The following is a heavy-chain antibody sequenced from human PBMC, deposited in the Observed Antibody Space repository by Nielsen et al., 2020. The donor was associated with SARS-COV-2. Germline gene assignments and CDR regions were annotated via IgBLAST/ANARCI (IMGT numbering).Heavy chain of an antibody. V-gene: IGHV3-30*03. J-gene: IGHJ4*02. CDR2: ISYDGSDQ. CDR1: GFTFSRFG. CDR3: ARGAGRYWEATYFDY. Sequence: GESLKISCAASGFTFSRFGMHWVRQTPGRGLEWVAYISYDGSDQYYADSVKGRFTISRDNSKNTLYLQMNSLRAEDTAIYYCARGAGRYWEATYFDYWGQGTLVTVSS. D-gene: IGHD3-10*01.